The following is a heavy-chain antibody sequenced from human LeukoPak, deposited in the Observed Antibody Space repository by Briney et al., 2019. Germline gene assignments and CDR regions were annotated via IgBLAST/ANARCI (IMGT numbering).Heavy chain of an antibody. CDR3: ARDRIPAAPSYSYFYMDV. J-gene: IGHJ6*03. Sequence: GASVKVSCKASGGDLSRYGISWVRLAPGQGLEWMGGIIPIFGTKNYAQRFQGRVTITTDGSTSAVYMELSSLRSDDTAVYYCARDRIPAAPSYSYFYMDVWGKGTTVTVSS. CDR2: IIPIFGTK. D-gene: IGHD6-13*01. CDR1: GGDLSRYG. V-gene: IGHV1-69*05.